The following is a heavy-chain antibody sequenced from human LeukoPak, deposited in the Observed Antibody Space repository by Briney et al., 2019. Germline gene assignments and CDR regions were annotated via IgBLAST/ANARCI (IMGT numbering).Heavy chain of an antibody. V-gene: IGHV2-5*02. Sequence: SGPTLVNPTQTLTLTCTFSGFSLSTSGVGVGWIRQPPGKALEWLALIYWDDDKRYSPSLKSRLTITKDTSKNQVVLTMTNMDPVDTATCYCALQRYYYDSSGYYLYYFDYWGQGTLVTVSS. J-gene: IGHJ4*02. CDR1: GFSLSTSGVG. D-gene: IGHD3-22*01. CDR3: ALQRYYYDSSGYYLYYFDY. CDR2: IYWDDDK.